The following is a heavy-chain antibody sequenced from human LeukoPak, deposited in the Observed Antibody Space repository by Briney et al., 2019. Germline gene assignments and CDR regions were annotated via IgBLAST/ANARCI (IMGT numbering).Heavy chain of an antibody. CDR3: ARLMGYYGSGSYYFSPWMDY. CDR2: IYPGDSDT. Sequence: GESLKISWMGPGYSFTSYWIGWVRQMPGKGLEWMGIIYPGDSDTRYSPSFQGQVTISADKSISTAYLQWSSLKASDTAMYYCARLMGYYGSGSYYFSPWMDYWGQGTLVTVSS. D-gene: IGHD3-10*01. J-gene: IGHJ4*02. V-gene: IGHV5-51*01. CDR1: GYSFTSYW.